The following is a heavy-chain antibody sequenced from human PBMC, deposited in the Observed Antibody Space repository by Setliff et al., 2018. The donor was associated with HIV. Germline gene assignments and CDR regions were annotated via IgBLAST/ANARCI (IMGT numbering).Heavy chain of an antibody. V-gene: IGHV4-59*11. CDR3: AKGAGFYSDYTFDH. D-gene: IGHD4-17*01. CDR1: GPSINIHY. J-gene: IGHJ4*02. CDR2: IYSTGST. Sequence: NPSETLSLTCTVSGPSINIHYWSWIRQSPGKGFEWIGYIYSTGSTNYNPSLQSRVTISMVASRNQFSLKVTSVTAADTAVYYCAKGAGFYSDYTFDHWGQGRQVTV.